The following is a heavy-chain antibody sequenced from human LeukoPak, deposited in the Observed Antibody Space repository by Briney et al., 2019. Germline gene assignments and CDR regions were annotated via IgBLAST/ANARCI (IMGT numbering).Heavy chain of an antibody. Sequence: ASETLSLTCAVSGGSISSSKWWSWVRQPPGKGLEWIGEINHSGSTNYNPSLKSRVTISVDTSKNQFSLKLSSVTAADTAVYYCARGRYTGSDYYFDYWGQGTLVTVSS. D-gene: IGHD2-2*02. CDR1: GGSISSSKW. CDR3: ARGRYTGSDYYFDY. V-gene: IGHV4-4*02. J-gene: IGHJ4*02. CDR2: INHSGST.